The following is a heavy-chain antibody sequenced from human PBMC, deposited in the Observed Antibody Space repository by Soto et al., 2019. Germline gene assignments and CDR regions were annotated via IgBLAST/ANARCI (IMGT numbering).Heavy chain of an antibody. CDR3: AREKYAERDYIVY. Sequence: PGGSLRLSCAASGFTFSSYSMNWVRQAPGKGQEWISYISSSSSAKYYADSVKGRFTISRDTAKNSLYLQMDSLRDEYTAVYYCAREKYAERDYIVYWGQGTLVTGPS. V-gene: IGHV3-48*02. D-gene: IGHD3-10*01. CDR2: ISSSSSAK. CDR1: GFTFSSYS. J-gene: IGHJ4*02.